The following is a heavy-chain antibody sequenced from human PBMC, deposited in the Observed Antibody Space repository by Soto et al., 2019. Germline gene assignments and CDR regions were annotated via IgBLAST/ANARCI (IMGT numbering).Heavy chain of an antibody. J-gene: IGHJ6*04. Sequence: GGSLRLSCAASGFTFSSYSMNWVRQAPGKGLEWVSSISSSSSYIYYADSVKGRFTISRDNAKNSLYLQMNSLRAEDTAVYYCARAPPVEMATQFEYYGMDVWGKGTTVTAS. CDR2: ISSSSSYI. CDR3: ARAPPVEMATQFEYYGMDV. D-gene: IGHD5-12*01. CDR1: GFTFSSYS. V-gene: IGHV3-21*01.